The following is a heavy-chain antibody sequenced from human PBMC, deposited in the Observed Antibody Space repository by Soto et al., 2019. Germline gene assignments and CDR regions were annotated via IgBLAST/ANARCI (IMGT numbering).Heavy chain of an antibody. D-gene: IGHD3-10*01. J-gene: IGHJ6*02. CDR3: AKDIVVRGSSSYGYYYYGMDV. V-gene: IGHV3-9*01. CDR2: ISWNSGSI. CDR1: GFTFDDYA. Sequence: EVQLVESGGGLVQPGRSLRLSCAASGFTFDDYAMHWVRQAPGKGLEWVSGISWNSGSIGYADSVKGRYTISRDNAKNSLYLQMNSRRAEDTALYYCAKDIVVRGSSSYGYYYYGMDVWGQGTTVTVSS.